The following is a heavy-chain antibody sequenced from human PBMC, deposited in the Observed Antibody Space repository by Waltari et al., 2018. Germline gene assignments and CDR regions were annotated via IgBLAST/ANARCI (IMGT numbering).Heavy chain of an antibody. CDR2: IYYRGSA. CDR3: ARESRYDFWSGPQWGWFDP. J-gene: IGHJ5*02. CDR1: GGSISSSSDY. Sequence: QLQLQESGPGLVKPSETLSLTCTVSGGSISSSSDYWGWVRQPPGKGLEWLGSIYYRGSAYYNPSVKSRVTISVDTSKNQLSLRLSSVTAADTAVYYCARESRYDFWSGPQWGWFDPWGQGTLITVSS. D-gene: IGHD3-3*01. V-gene: IGHV4-39*07.